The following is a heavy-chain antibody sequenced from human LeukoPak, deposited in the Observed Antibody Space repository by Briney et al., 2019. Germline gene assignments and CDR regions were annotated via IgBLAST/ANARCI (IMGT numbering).Heavy chain of an antibody. Sequence: ASVKVSCKASGYTFTGYYMHWVRQAPGQGLEWMGWINPNSGGTNYAQKFQGRVTMTRDTSISTAYMELSRLRSDDTAVYYCARVRTYYCDSSGYYFELRPTEYFDYWGQGTLVTVSS. CDR1: GYTFTGYY. CDR3: ARVRTYYCDSSGYYFELRPTEYFDY. CDR2: INPNSGGT. J-gene: IGHJ4*02. D-gene: IGHD3-22*01. V-gene: IGHV1-2*02.